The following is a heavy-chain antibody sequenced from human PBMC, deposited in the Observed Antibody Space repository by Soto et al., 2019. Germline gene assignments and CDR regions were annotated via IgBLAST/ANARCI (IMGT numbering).Heavy chain of an antibody. V-gene: IGHV2-5*02. CDR2: IYWDDDK. CDR1: GFSLSTSGVG. D-gene: IGHD6-19*01. Sequence: QITLKESGPPLVKPTQTLTLTCTFSGFSLSTSGVGVGWIRQPPGKALEWLALIYWDDDKRYSPSLKSRLTIAKDTSKNQVVLTMTNMDPVDTATYYSAHRRAGSSGWYYWGQGTLVTVSS. J-gene: IGHJ4*02. CDR3: AHRRAGSSGWYY.